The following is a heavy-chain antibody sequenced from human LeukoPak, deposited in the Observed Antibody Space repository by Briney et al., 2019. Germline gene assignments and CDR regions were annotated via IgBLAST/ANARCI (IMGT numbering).Heavy chain of an antibody. CDR3: AREYYDSSGTKYAFDL. CDR2: IDPHSGGT. V-gene: IGHV1-2*02. CDR1: GYTFIDHY. Sequence: GASVKVSCKASGYTFIDHYIHWVRQAPGQGLEWMGCIDPHSGGTKYEQKLQGRVTMTRGTSINTAYMELSRLRSDDTAVFYCAREYYDSSGTKYAFDLWGRGTMVTVSS. D-gene: IGHD3-22*01. J-gene: IGHJ3*01.